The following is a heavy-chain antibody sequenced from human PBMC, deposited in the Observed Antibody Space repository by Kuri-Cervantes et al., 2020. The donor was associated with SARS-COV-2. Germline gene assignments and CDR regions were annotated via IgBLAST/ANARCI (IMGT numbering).Heavy chain of an antibody. D-gene: IGHD4-11*01. CDR1: GGSLTITNW. J-gene: IGHJ4*02. V-gene: IGHV4-4*02. Sequence: GSLRLSCAASGGSLTITNWWSWVRQPPGKGLEWIGEIHHSGDTSYNSSLKSRVTISLDKSKNQFSLKLYSVTAADTAVYYCANLGPGGHAYSFLDYWGQGTLVTVSS. CDR2: IHHSGDT. CDR3: ANLGPGGHAYSFLDY.